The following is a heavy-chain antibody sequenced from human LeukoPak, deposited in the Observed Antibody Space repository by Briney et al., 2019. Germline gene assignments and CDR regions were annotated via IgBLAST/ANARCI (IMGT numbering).Heavy chain of an antibody. D-gene: IGHD3-10*01. CDR1: GFTFSSYG. CDR3: ARGFDNYYALPGGY. Sequence: PAGRSLRLSCAASGFTFSSYGMHWVRQAPGKGLEWVAVISYDGSNKYYADSVKGRFTISRDNSKNTLYLQMKSLRAEDTAVYYCARGFDNYYALPGGYWGQGTLVTVSS. CDR2: ISYDGSNK. V-gene: IGHV3-30*03. J-gene: IGHJ4*02.